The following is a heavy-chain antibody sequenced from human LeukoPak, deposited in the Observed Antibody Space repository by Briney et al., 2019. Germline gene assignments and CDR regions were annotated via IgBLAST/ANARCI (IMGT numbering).Heavy chain of an antibody. Sequence: GASVKVSCKASGGTLSSYAISWGRQAPGPRLEWMGGIIPIFGTANYAQKFQGRVTITADESTSTAYMELSSLRSEDTAVYYCARDVYYDSSWFDPWGQGTLVTVSS. V-gene: IGHV1-69*13. CDR2: IIPIFGTA. D-gene: IGHD3-3*01. J-gene: IGHJ5*02. CDR3: ARDVYYDSSWFDP. CDR1: GGTLSSYA.